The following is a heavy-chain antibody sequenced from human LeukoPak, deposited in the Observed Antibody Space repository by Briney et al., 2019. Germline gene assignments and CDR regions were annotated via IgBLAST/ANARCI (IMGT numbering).Heavy chain of an antibody. D-gene: IGHD2-2*01. J-gene: IGHJ6*02. CDR3: ARGERPGYCSSTSCSDYYYYAMDV. Sequence: SETLSLTCAVYGGSFSGYYWSWIRQPPGKGLEWIGEINHSGNTNYNPSLRSRVTMSVDTSKNQFSLNLSSVTAADTAVYYCARGERPGYCSSTSCSDYYYYAMDVWGQGTTVTVSS. CDR2: INHSGNT. CDR1: GGSFSGYY. V-gene: IGHV4-34*01.